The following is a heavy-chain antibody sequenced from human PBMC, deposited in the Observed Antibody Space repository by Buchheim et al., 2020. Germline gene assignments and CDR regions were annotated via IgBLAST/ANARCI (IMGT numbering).Heavy chain of an antibody. CDR2: ISSSGSTI. Sequence: EVQLVESGGGLVQPGGSLRLSCAASGFTFSSYEMNWVRQAPGKGLEWVSYISSSGSTIYYADSVKGRFTIYSDNAKNSLYSQMNSLRAEDTAVYYCAREYEYCSGGSCYSYYYYGMDVWGQGTT. CDR3: AREYEYCSGGSCYSYYYYGMDV. J-gene: IGHJ6*02. D-gene: IGHD2-15*01. CDR1: GFTFSSYE. V-gene: IGHV3-48*03.